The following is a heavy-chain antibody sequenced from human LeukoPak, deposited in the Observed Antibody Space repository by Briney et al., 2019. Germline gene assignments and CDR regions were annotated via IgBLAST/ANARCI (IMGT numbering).Heavy chain of an antibody. D-gene: IGHD1-1*01. CDR2: ITSSSTYI. CDR1: GFTFSSYN. J-gene: IGHJ6*03. V-gene: IGHV3-21*01. CDR3: ARDPYNGAYSEGYYYYYMDV. Sequence: GGSLRLSRAASGFTFSSYNMNWVRQAPGKGLEWVSSITSSSTYIYYADSVKGRFTISRDNAKNSLYLQMNSLRVEDTAIYYCARDPYNGAYSEGYYYYYMDVWGKGTTVTVSS.